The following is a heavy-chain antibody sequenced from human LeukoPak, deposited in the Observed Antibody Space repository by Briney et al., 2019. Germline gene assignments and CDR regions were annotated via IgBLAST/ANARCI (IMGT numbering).Heavy chain of an antibody. CDR1: GFTFSDYY. CDR2: ISSSGSTI. D-gene: IGHD2-8*01. V-gene: IGHV3-11*01. Sequence: GGSLRLSCAASGFTFSDYYMSWIRQAPGKGLEWVSYISSSGSTIYYADPAKGRSTISRDNAKNSLYLQMSSLRAEDTAVYYCATHCTNGVYYTDYWGQGTLVTVSS. CDR3: ATHCTNGVYYTDY. J-gene: IGHJ4*02.